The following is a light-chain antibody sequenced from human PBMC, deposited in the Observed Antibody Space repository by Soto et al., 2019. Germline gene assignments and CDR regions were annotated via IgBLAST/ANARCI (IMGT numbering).Light chain of an antibody. J-gene: IGKJ1*01. CDR3: QQYNSWPRT. CDR2: GAS. Sequence: TQSPGTLSLSPGERATLSCLASQSVSSSYLAWYQQKPGQAPRLLIYGASSRATGIPDRFSGSGSGTDFTLTISSLQSEDFATYYCQQYNSWPRTFGQGTKVDIK. V-gene: IGKV3-20*01. CDR1: QSVSSSY.